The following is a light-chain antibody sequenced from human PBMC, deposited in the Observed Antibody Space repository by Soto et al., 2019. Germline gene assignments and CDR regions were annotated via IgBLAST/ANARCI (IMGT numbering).Light chain of an antibody. CDR3: QQYGSSPT. Sequence: EIVLTQSPGTLSLSPGERATLSCRASQSVSSSYLAWYQQKPGQAPRLLIYGASSRATGIPDRFSGSGSGTQFTLTSSRLEPEDFAVYYCQQYGSSPTFGQGTKVEIK. J-gene: IGKJ1*01. V-gene: IGKV3-20*01. CDR1: QSVSSSY. CDR2: GAS.